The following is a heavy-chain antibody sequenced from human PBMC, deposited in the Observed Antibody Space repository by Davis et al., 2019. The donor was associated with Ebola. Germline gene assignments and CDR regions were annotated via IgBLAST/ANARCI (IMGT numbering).Heavy chain of an antibody. CDR3: ARRFNTFGGWFDS. CDR2: INHSGST. D-gene: IGHD2/OR15-2a*01. V-gene: IGHV4-34*01. CDR1: GGSFSGYY. Sequence: GSLRLSCAAYGGSFSGYYWSWICQPPGKGLEWIGEINHSGSTNYNPSLKSRVTISADTSKNQFSLKLNFVTAADTAIYDCARRFNTFGGWFDSWGQGTLVTVSS. J-gene: IGHJ5*01.